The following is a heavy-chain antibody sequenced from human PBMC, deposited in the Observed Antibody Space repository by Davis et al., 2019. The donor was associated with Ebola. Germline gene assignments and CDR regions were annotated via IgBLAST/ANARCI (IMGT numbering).Heavy chain of an antibody. J-gene: IGHJ5*02. Sequence: GESLKILCYASGFTFSYYDMHWVRKVTGKGLEWVSAIATAGDTYYPGSVKGRFTISRDNSKNTRYLQMNSLRAEDKAVYYCAKAEKWLVNWFDPWGQGTLVTVSS. CDR2: IATAGDT. CDR1: GFTFSYYD. D-gene: IGHD6-19*01. V-gene: IGHV3-13*01. CDR3: AKAEKWLVNWFDP.